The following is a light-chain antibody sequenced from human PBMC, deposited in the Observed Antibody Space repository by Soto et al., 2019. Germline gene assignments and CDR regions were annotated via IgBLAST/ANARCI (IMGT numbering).Light chain of an antibody. Sequence: PGERATLSCRASQSVSSSFLAWYQQKPGQAPRLLIYGASSRATGIPDRFSGSGSGTDFTLTISRLEPEDFAVYYCQQYGNSPWTFGQGTQVEI. J-gene: IGKJ1*01. CDR1: QSVSSSF. CDR2: GAS. V-gene: IGKV3-20*01. CDR3: QQYGNSPWT.